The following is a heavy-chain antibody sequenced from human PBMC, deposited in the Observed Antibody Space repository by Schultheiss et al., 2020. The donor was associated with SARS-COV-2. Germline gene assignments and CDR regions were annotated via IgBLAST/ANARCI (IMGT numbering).Heavy chain of an antibody. V-gene: IGHV1-18*01. Sequence: ASVKVSCKASGYTFTSYGISWVRQAPGQGLEWMGWISAYNGNTNYAQKLQGRVTITADESTSTAYMELSSLRSDDTAVYYCASVPYGDYLRFDFDYWGQGTLVTVSS. J-gene: IGHJ4*02. D-gene: IGHD4-17*01. CDR1: GYTFTSYG. CDR3: ASVPYGDYLRFDFDY. CDR2: ISAYNGNT.